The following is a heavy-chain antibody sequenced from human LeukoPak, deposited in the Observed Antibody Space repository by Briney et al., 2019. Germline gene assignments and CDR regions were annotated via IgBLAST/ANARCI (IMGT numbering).Heavy chain of an antibody. CDR2: ISWNSGSI. V-gene: IGHV3-9*03. CDR1: GFTFDDYA. Sequence: GGSLRLSCAASGFTFDDYAMHWVRQAPGKGLEWVSGISWNSGSIGYADSVKGRFTISRDNAKNSLYLQMNSLRAEDMALYYCAKGVTGTVRGDFDYWGQGTLVTVSS. J-gene: IGHJ4*02. CDR3: AKGVTGTVRGDFDY. D-gene: IGHD3-10*01.